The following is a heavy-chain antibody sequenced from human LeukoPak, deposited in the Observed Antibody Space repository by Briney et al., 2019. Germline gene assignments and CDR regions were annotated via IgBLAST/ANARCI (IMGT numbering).Heavy chain of an antibody. J-gene: IGHJ4*02. CDR2: TYYRSEWYN. V-gene: IGHV6-1*01. CDR3: ARDNSNQYYFDY. CDR1: GDSVSSNSAA. D-gene: IGHD2/OR15-2a*01. Sequence: SQTLSLTCAISGDSVSSNSAAWNWIRQSPSRGLEWLVRTYYRSEWYNEYAGSVKSRITINPDTSKNQFSLQLNSVTPEDTAVYYCARDNSNQYYFDYWGQGTLVTVSS.